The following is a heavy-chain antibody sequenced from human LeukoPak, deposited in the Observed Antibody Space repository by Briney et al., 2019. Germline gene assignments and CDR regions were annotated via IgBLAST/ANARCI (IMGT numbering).Heavy chain of an antibody. D-gene: IGHD6-13*01. CDR3: ARDLAAGAFDY. V-gene: IGHV3-23*01. J-gene: IGHJ4*02. CDR2: ISGSGGST. CDR1: GFTFSGYG. Sequence: GGSLRLSCVASGFTFSGYGMHWVRQAPGKGLEWVSAISGSGGSTYYADSVKGRFTISRDNSKNTLYLQMNSLKTEDTAVYYCARDLAAGAFDYWGQGTLVTVSS.